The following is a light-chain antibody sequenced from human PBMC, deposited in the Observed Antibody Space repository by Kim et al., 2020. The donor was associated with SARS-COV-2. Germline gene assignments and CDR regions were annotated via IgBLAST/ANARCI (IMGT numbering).Light chain of an antibody. V-gene: IGLV3-1*01. J-gene: IGLJ2*01. CDR2: QDS. Sequence: SYELTQPPSVSVSPGQTASITCPGDKLGDKYACWYQQKPGQSPVLVIYQDSKRPSGIPERSSGSNSGNTATLTISGTQAMDEADYYCQAWDSSTAAVFGG. CDR3: QAWDSSTAAV. CDR1: KLGDKY.